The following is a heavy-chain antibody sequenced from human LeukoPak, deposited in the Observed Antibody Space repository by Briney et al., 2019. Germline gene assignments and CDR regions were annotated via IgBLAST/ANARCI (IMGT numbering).Heavy chain of an antibody. Sequence: GGSLRLSCAASGFTFSSYEMNRLRPAPGKGLEWVSYISGSGSTIYYANSVKGRFTISRDNAKNSMYLQRNSLRGEDTAVYYCARDKYNWNGDAFDIWGQGTMVTVSS. CDR3: ARDKYNWNGDAFDI. J-gene: IGHJ3*02. CDR2: ISGSGSTI. D-gene: IGHD1-20*01. V-gene: IGHV3-48*03. CDR1: GFTFSSYE.